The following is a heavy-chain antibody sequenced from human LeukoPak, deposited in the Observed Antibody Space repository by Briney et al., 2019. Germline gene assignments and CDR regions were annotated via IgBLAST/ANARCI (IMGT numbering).Heavy chain of an antibody. V-gene: IGHV3-30*02. D-gene: IGHD3-16*02. CDR3: AKGPRGGELSSSTAFDI. J-gene: IGHJ3*02. CDR2: IRDDGSNK. CDR1: GFTFSSYG. Sequence: GGSLRLSCAASGFTFSSYGMHWVRQAPGKGLEWVALIRDDGSNKYYADSVKGRFTISRDNSKNTLYLQMNSLRAEDTAVYYCAKGPRGGELSSSTAFDIWGQGTMVTVSS.